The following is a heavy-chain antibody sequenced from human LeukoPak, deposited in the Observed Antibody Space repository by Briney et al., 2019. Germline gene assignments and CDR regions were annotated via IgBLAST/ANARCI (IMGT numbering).Heavy chain of an antibody. CDR3: ARELSHFHDHTNTGFFDS. V-gene: IGHV1-2*02. J-gene: IGHJ4*02. D-gene: IGHD3-3*02. Sequence: ASVKVSCKTSGYTFTGYYIHLLRQAPGQGLEWMAWIDPDSGATNYIHKFQGRVTMTRDTSVSTAYMEVSSLTSDDTAVYYCARELSHFHDHTNTGFFDSWGQGTLVTVSS. CDR2: IDPDSGAT. CDR1: GYTFTGYY.